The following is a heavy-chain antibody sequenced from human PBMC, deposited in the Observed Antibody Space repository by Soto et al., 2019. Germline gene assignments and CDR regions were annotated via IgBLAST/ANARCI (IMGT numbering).Heavy chain of an antibody. V-gene: IGHV4-59*01. CDR2: MSYSGSS. J-gene: IGHJ5*02. Sequence: SETLSLTCTVSGGSLSTYYWSWIRQPPGKGLEWIVYMSYSGSSNYNPSLKSRVTMSVDTSKNQVSLKLSSVTAADTAVYYCAKTRITSTAATFDPWGQGTLVTVSS. CDR3: AKTRITSTAATFDP. D-gene: IGHD1-20*01. CDR1: GGSLSTYY.